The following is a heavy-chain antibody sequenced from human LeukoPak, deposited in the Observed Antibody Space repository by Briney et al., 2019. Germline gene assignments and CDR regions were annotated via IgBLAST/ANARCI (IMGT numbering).Heavy chain of an antibody. CDR3: ARGLQYYDY. J-gene: IGHJ4*02. D-gene: IGHD4-11*01. V-gene: IGHV4-34*01. CDR1: GGSFSGYY. Sequence: SETLSLTCAVYGGSFSGYYWSWIRQPPGKGLEWIGEINHGGSTNYNPSLKSRVTISVDTSKNQFSLKLSSVTAADTAVYYCARGLQYYDYWGQGTLVTVSS. CDR2: INHGGST.